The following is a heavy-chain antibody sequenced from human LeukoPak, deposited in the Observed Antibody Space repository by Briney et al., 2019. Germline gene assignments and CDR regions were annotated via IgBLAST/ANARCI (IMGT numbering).Heavy chain of an antibody. CDR1: GYTFTDSY. D-gene: IGHD3-16*01. CDR2: IDPDGGNT. Sequence: GASVKVSCKASGYTFTDSYVHWVRQAPGQVLEWMGLIDPDGGNTNYTQNFQGRVTLTRDTSTSTLYMELSSLRSEDTAIYYCARRDSLGEAYYFDYWGQGALVTVSA. J-gene: IGHJ4*02. CDR3: ARRDSLGEAYYFDY. V-gene: IGHV1-46*01.